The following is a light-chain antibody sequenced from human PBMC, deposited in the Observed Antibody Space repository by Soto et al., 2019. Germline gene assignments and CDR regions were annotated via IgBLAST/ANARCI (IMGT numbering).Light chain of an antibody. CDR1: QSVSNNY. J-gene: IGKJ1*01. CDR3: QQYGSSGT. CDR2: GAS. Sequence: EIVLTQSPGTLSLSPGERATLSCRASQSVSNNYLAWYQQKPGQAPRLLIYGASNRATGIPDRFSGSGSGTDVTLTKSRLQNEEFEVSYCQQYGSSGTFGQGTKVDIK. V-gene: IGKV3-20*01.